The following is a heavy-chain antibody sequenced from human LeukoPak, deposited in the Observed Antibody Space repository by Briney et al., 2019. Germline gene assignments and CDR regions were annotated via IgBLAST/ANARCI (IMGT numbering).Heavy chain of an antibody. CDR2: INLNGDDK. Sequence: GGSLRLSCAASGIIFSNYWMSWVRQAPGKRLEWVANINLNGDDKNYVDSVKGRFTISRDNAKNSVFLQMDSLRGEDTAMYYCARDRWLAFWRQGTLVTVSS. CDR3: ARDRWLAF. J-gene: IGHJ4*02. CDR1: GIIFSNYW. V-gene: IGHV3-7*01. D-gene: IGHD6-19*01.